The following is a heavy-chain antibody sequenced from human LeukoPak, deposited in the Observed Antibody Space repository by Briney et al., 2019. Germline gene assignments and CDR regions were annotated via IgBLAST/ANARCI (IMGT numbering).Heavy chain of an antibody. Sequence: GGSLRLSCAASGFTFSSYAMSWVRQAPGKGLEWASAISGSGGSTYYADSVKGRFTISRDNSKNTLYLQMNSLRAEDTAVYYCAKDRGGYSSSWYGGNDYWGQGTLVTVSS. V-gene: IGHV3-23*01. J-gene: IGHJ4*02. D-gene: IGHD6-13*01. CDR1: GFTFSSYA. CDR2: ISGSGGST. CDR3: AKDRGGYSSSWYGGNDY.